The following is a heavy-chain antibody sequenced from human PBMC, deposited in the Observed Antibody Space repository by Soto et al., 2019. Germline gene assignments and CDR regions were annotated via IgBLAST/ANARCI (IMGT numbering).Heavy chain of an antibody. V-gene: IGHV1-69*13. CDR2: IIPTFGTA. J-gene: IGHJ5*02. D-gene: IGHD3-22*01. CDR3: ARDRVYYDGSGYYYKGRWFGP. Sequence: SVKVSCKASGGTFSSYAISWVRQAPGQGLEWMGGIIPTFGTANYAQKFQGRVTITADESTSTAYMELSSRRSEDTAVYYCARDRVYYDGSGYYYKGRWFGPWGQGTLVTVSS. CDR1: GGTFSSYA.